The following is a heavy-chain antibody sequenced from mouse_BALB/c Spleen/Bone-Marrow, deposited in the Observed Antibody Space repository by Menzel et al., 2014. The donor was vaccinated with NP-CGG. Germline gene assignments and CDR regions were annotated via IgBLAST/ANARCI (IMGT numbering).Heavy chain of an antibody. CDR2: IRNKPNGYTT. V-gene: IGHV7-3*02. CDR3: ARDDYGRGY. J-gene: IGHJ2*01. D-gene: IGHD1-1*01. Sequence: EVQLVESGGGLVQPGGSLRLSCATSGFTFTDYYMSWVRQPPGKALEWLGFIRNKPNGYTTDYSASVKGRFTISRDNSQSILYLQMNTLRAEDSATYYCARDDYGRGYWGQGTTLTVSS. CDR1: GFTFTDYY.